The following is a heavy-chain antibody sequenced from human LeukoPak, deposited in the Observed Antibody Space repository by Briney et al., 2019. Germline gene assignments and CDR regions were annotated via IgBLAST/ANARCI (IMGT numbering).Heavy chain of an antibody. D-gene: IGHD6-19*01. CDR3: ARGKSGSSGWYRGGYNWFDP. CDR1: GFTFSSYE. CDR2: ISSSGSTI. V-gene: IGHV3-48*03. J-gene: IGHJ5*02. Sequence: GGSLRLSCAASGFTFSSYEMNWVRQAPGKGLEWVSYISSSGSTIYYADSVKGRFTISRDNAKNSLYLQMNGLRAEDTAVYYCARGKSGSSGWYRGGYNWFDPWGQGTLVTVSS.